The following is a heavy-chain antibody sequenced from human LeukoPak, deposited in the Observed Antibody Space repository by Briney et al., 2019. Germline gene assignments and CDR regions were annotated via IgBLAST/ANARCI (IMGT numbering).Heavy chain of an antibody. V-gene: IGHV4-34*01. CDR2: IYYSGST. J-gene: IGHJ4*02. D-gene: IGHD5-12*01. Sequence: SETLSLTCAVYGGSFSGYYWSWIRQPPGKGLEWIGSIYYSGSTYYNPSLKSRVTISVDTSKNQFSLKLSSVTAADTAVYYCARTIPFYYSGYDDVGYFDYWGQGTLVTVSS. CDR3: ARTIPFYYSGYDDVGYFDY. CDR1: GGSFSGYY.